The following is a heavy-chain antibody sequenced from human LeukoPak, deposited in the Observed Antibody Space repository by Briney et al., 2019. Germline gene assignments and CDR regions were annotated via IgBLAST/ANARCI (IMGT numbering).Heavy chain of an antibody. V-gene: IGHV1-2*02. J-gene: IGHJ4*02. CDR2: INPKSGGT. D-gene: IGHD4/OR15-4a*01. Sequence: ASVNVSCTASGHTFTDYYMHRVRQAPGQGLEWMGWINPKSGGTNYAQKLQGRVTMTTDTSTSTAYMELRSLRSDDTAVYYCARGSAANYHYFDYSGQGPVFTVSS. CDR1: GHTFTDYY. CDR3: ARGSAANYHYFDY.